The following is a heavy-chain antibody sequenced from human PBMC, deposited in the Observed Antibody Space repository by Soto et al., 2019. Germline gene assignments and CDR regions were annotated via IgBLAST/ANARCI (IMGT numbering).Heavy chain of an antibody. V-gene: IGHV4-30-4*01. Sequence: PSETLSLTCTASGGSISSGNYYWSWIRQPPGKGLEWIGFISYSGSAYYNPSLKSRVTISVDTSKNQFSLNLSFVTAADTAVYYCATMGTPATGLYYFDIWGQGTMVTVSS. CDR2: ISYSGSA. CDR1: GGSISSGNYY. D-gene: IGHD1-26*01. CDR3: ATMGTPATGLYYFDI. J-gene: IGHJ3*02.